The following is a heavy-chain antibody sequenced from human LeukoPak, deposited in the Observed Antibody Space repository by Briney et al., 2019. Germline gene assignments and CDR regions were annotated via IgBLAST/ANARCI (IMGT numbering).Heavy chain of an antibody. V-gene: IGHV3-9*03. CDR1: GFTFDDYA. Sequence: GRSLRLSCAASGFTFDDYAMHWVRQAPGKGLEWVSGISWNSGSIGYEDSVKGRFTISRDNAKNSLYLQMNSLRAEDMALYYCAKEYCSGGSCYRGAFDIWGQGTMVTVSS. CDR3: AKEYCSGGSCYRGAFDI. CDR2: ISWNSGSI. D-gene: IGHD2-15*01. J-gene: IGHJ3*02.